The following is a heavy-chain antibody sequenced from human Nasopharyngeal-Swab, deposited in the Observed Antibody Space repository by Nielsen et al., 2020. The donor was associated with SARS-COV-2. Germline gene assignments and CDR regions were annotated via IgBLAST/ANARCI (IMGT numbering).Heavy chain of an antibody. V-gene: IGHV3-48*02. CDR2: ISSSSSTI. CDR1: GFTFSSYS. CDR3: ARADIRALWLGRTGMDV. D-gene: IGHD3-10*01. Sequence: GESLKISCAASGFTFSSYSMNWVRQAPGKGLEWVSYISSSSSTIYYADSVKGRFTISRDNAKNSLYLQMNSLRDEDTAVYYCARADIRALWLGRTGMDVWGQGTTVTVSS. J-gene: IGHJ6*02.